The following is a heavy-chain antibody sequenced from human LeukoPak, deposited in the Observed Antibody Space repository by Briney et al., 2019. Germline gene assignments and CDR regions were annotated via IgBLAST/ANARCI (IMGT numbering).Heavy chain of an antibody. CDR2: INPNSGGT. CDR3: ARSHGDYINYGMDV. V-gene: IGHV1-2*02. J-gene: IGHJ6*02. D-gene: IGHD4-17*01. CDR1: GYTFTGYY. Sequence: GASVKVSCKASGYTFTGYYMHWVRQAPGQGLEWMGWINPNSGGTNYAQKFQGRVTMTRDTSISTACMELSRLRSDDTAVYYCARSHGDYINYGMDVWGQGTTVTVSS.